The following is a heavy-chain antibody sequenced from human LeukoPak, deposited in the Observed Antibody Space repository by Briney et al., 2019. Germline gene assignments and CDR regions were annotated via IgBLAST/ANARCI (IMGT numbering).Heavy chain of an antibody. CDR3: ARGYYYDRVSYFDY. D-gene: IGHD3-22*01. J-gene: IGHJ4*02. CDR2: IHYGGST. Sequence: SETLSLTCTVSGDSTSSHYWSWFRQSPGKGLEWLGFIHYGGSTNYNPSLKSRVTISVDTSKNQFSLKLSSVIAADTAVYYCARGYYYDRVSYFDYWGQGTLVTVSS. CDR1: GDSTSSHY. V-gene: IGHV4-59*11.